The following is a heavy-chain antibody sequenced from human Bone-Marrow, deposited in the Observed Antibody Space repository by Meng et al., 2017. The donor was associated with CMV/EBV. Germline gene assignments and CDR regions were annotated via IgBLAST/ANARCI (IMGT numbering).Heavy chain of an antibody. D-gene: IGHD3-10*01. CDR2: IRSKSDNYAT. Sequence: GESLKISCAASGFTFSGSPIHWVRQASGKGLEWVGRIRSKSDNYATAYAASLKGRFTMSRDDSKNTAYLQMNSLKTEDTALYYCARHRSSGGHYYGMDVWGQGTTVTVYS. CDR1: GFTFSGSP. V-gene: IGHV3-73*01. CDR3: ARHRSSGGHYYGMDV. J-gene: IGHJ6*02.